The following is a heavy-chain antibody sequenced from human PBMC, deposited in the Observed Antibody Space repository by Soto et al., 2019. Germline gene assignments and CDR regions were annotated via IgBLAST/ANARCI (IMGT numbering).Heavy chain of an antibody. D-gene: IGHD3-3*02. V-gene: IGHV4-39*01. J-gene: IGHJ5*02. CDR2: IYYSGTT. CDR3: ARHSQVTNRVAFPFDP. CDR1: GDSISSNSYY. Sequence: QLQLQESGPGLVKPSETLSLTCTVSGDSISSNSYYWEWLRQPPGKGLEWIGTIYYSGTTYYNPSRKSRVTLSVDASKNQFDLSLSSVTAADTAVYYCARHSQVTNRVAFPFDPWGQGTLVTVSS.